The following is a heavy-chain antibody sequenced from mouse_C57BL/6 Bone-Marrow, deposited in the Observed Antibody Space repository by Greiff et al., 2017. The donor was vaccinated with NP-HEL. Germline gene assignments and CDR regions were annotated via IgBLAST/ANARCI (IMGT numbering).Heavy chain of an antibody. CDR1: GFTFSSYA. CDR2: ISDGGSYT. D-gene: IGHD1-3*01. J-gene: IGHJ4*01. V-gene: IGHV5-4*01. CDR3: FLKGAMDD. Sequence: EVQGVESGGGLVKPGGSLKLSCAASGFTFSSYAMSWVRQTPEKRLEWVATISDGGSYTYYPDNVKGRFTISRYNAKKNLYLQMSHLKSEDTAMYYCFLKGAMDDWGQGTSVTVSS.